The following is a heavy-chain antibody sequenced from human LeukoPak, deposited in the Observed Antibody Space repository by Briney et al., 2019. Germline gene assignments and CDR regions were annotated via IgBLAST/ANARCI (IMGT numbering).Heavy chain of an antibody. V-gene: IGHV3-30-3*01. J-gene: IGHJ4*02. CDR1: GFTFNNYA. Sequence: GGSLRLSCAASGFTFNNYAMYWVRQAPGKGLEWVAVISYDGTNKYYADSVKGRFTISRDNSQNTLYLQMNSLRAEDTAVYYCAKAGELELRRGYFDYWGQGTLVTASS. CDR3: AKAGELELRRGYFDY. CDR2: ISYDGTNK. D-gene: IGHD1-7*01.